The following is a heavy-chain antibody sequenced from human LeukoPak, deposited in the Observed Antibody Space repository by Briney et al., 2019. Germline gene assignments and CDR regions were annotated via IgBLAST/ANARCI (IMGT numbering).Heavy chain of an antibody. V-gene: IGHV3-21*01. J-gene: IGHJ4*02. CDR2: INPAGTST. CDR1: GFTFSHYT. CDR3: VRDFCGESGYGGY. D-gene: IGHD5-12*01. Sequence: GGSLRLSCAASGFTFSHYTMNWVRQTPGKGLEWISSINPAGTSTYYADSVKGRFTISRDAAKNSLYLQMNSLRVEDTALYYCVRDFCGESGYGGYWGPGTLVTVSS.